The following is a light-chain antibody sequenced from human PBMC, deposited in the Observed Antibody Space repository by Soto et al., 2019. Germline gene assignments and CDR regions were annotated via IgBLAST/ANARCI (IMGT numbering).Light chain of an antibody. Sequence: EILLTQSPGTLSLSPGERATLSCRASQSVSNNYLAWYQQKPGKAPRLLIYDTSIRATGIPARFSGSGSGTDFTLTISSLEPEDFAVYYCQQRNSWPPTFTFGQGTRLEIK. CDR2: DTS. CDR1: QSVSNNY. CDR3: QQRNSWPPTFT. J-gene: IGKJ5*01. V-gene: IGKV3-11*01.